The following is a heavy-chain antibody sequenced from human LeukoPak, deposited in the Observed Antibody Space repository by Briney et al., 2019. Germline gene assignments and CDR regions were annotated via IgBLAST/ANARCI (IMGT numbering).Heavy chain of an antibody. CDR1: GFTVSSNY. J-gene: IGHJ4*02. V-gene: IGHV3-66*01. Sequence: GGSLRLSCAASGFTVSSNYMSWVRQAPGKGLEWVSVIYSGGSTYYADSVKGRFTISRDNSKNTLYLQMNSLRAEDTAVYYCARGYCSSTSCSHIDYWGQGTLVTVPS. CDR2: IYSGGST. D-gene: IGHD2-2*01. CDR3: ARGYCSSTSCSHIDY.